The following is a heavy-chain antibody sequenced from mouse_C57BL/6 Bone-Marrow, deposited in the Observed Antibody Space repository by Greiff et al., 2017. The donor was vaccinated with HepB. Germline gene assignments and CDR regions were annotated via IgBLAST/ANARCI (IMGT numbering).Heavy chain of an antibody. CDR3: AKGVFLDY. J-gene: IGHJ2*01. Sequence: QVQLQQPGAELVKPGASVKLSCKASGYTFTSYWMQWVKQRPGQGLEWIGEIDPSDSYTNYNQKFKGKATLTVDTSSSTAYMQLSSLTSEDSAVYYCAKGVFLDYWGQGTTLTVSS. CDR1: GYTFTSYW. CDR2: IDPSDSYT. V-gene: IGHV1-50*01.